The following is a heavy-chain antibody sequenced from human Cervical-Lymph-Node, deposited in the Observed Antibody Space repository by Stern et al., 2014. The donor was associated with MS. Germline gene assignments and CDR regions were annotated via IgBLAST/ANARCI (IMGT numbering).Heavy chain of an antibody. CDR1: GFTFSTYA. D-gene: IGHD3-10*01. CDR2: VSYDGTQR. V-gene: IGHV3-30-3*01. J-gene: IGHJ4*02. CDR3: ARGGRGVGLEY. Sequence: VQLEESGGGVVQPGRSLSLSCVASGFTFSTYAMHWVRQAPGKGLEWVAFVSYDGTQRNSTDSVKARFTISRDNSKNTLYLHMNSLRDEDTAVYFYARGGRGVGLEYWGQGALVTVSS.